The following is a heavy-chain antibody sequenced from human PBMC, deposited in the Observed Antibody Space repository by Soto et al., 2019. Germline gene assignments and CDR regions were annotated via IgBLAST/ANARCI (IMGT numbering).Heavy chain of an antibody. CDR2: ISSSSSTI. J-gene: IGHJ6*02. D-gene: IGHD3-22*01. Sequence: PGGSLRLSCAASGFTFSSYSMNWVRQAPGKGLEWVSYISSSSSTIYYADSVKGRFTISRDNAKNSLYLQMNSLRAEDTAVYYCARGDYYDSSGYGDYYYYGMDVWGQGTTVTVSS. CDR1: GFTFSSYS. CDR3: ARGDYYDSSGYGDYYYYGMDV. V-gene: IGHV3-48*01.